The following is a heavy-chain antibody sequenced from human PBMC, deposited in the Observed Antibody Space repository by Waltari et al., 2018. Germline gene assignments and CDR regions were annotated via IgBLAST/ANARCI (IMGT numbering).Heavy chain of an antibody. CDR1: GYTFTGYY. CDR2: INPNRGGT. CDR3: ARVSTIFTYWGAFDI. D-gene: IGHD3-9*01. V-gene: IGHV1-2*02. J-gene: IGHJ3*02. Sequence: QVQLVQSGAEVKKPGASVKVSCKASGYTFTGYYMHWVRQAPGQGLEWMGWINPNRGGTNYEQKFQGRVTMTRDTSISTAYMELSRLRSDDTAVYYCARVSTIFTYWGAFDIWGQGTMVTVSS.